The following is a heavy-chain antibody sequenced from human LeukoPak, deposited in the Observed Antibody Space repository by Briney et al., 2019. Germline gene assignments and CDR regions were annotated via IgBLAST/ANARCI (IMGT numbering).Heavy chain of an antibody. Sequence: SETLSLTCTVSGAYFTNYYWSFIRQPPGKGLEWIGFSSYNGNTNYNPSLKSRVTISLDMSKNQFSLNLSSVTAADTAVYYCARADYSSSWSHEYFYMDVWGKGTTVTVSS. D-gene: IGHD6-13*01. CDR2: SSYNGNT. J-gene: IGHJ6*03. V-gene: IGHV4-59*08. CDR1: GAYFTNYY. CDR3: ARADYSSSWSHEYFYMDV.